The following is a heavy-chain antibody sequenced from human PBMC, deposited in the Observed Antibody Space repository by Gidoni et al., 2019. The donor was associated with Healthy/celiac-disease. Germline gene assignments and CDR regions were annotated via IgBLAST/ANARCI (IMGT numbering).Heavy chain of an antibody. CDR3: AKDRAAAGYFDY. V-gene: IGHV3-23*01. CDR1: GFPFSSYA. CDR2: ISGSGGST. J-gene: IGHJ4*02. Sequence: EVQLLESWGGLVQPGGSLRVSCAASGFPFSSYAMSWVCQAPGKGLEWVSAISGSGGSTYYADSVKGRFTISRDNSKNTLYLQMNSLRAEDTAVYYCAKDRAAAGYFDYWGQGTLVTVSS. D-gene: IGHD6-13*01.